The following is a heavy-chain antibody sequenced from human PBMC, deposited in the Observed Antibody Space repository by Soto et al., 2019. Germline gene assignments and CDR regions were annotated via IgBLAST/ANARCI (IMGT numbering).Heavy chain of an antibody. Sequence: GGSLRLSCAASGFTFSSYSMNWVRQAPGKGLEWVSSISSSSSYIYYADSVKGRFTISRDNAKNSLYLQMNSLRAEDTAVYYCARDLYSSSWYGYFQQWGRGTLVTVSS. CDR1: GFTFSSYS. CDR2: ISSSSSYI. V-gene: IGHV3-21*01. J-gene: IGHJ1*01. CDR3: ARDLYSSSWYGYFQQ. D-gene: IGHD6-13*01.